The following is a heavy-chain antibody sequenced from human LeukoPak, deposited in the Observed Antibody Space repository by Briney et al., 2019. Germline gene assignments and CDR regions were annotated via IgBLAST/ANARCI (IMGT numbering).Heavy chain of an antibody. Sequence: GGSLRLSCAASGFTFNRYNMNWVRRAPGKGLEWVSSISTSSSYIYYADSVKGRFTISRDNAKNSLYLQMNSLRAEDTAVYYCARDPEDYYESSAYYDGFDMWGQGTMVTVSS. D-gene: IGHD3-22*01. V-gene: IGHV3-21*01. CDR2: ISTSSSYI. CDR3: ARDPEDYYESSAYYDGFDM. CDR1: GFTFNRYN. J-gene: IGHJ3*02.